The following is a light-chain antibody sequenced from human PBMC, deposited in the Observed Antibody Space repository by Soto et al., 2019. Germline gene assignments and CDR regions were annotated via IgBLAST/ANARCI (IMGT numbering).Light chain of an antibody. Sequence: LTQPPSASGSPGQSVTISCTGTKNDIGVYDFVSWYQHHPGKAPRLIIYEVVQRPSGVPDRFSGSKSGNTASLTVSGLQDEDEDDHFCKSYAGSNTYVFGSGTRSPS. J-gene: IGLJ1*01. CDR2: EVV. V-gene: IGLV2-8*01. CDR1: KNDIGVYDF. CDR3: KSYAGSNTYV.